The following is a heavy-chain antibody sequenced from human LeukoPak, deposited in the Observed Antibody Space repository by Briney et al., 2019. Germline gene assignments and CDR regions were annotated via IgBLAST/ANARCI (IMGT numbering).Heavy chain of an antibody. D-gene: IGHD2/OR15-2a*01. Sequence: GGSLRLSCAASGFTFSSYEMNWVRQAPGKGLEWVSYISSSGSTIYYADSVKGRFTISRDNARNSLYLQMNSLRAEDTAVYYCARDQGIVPNAFDIWGQGTMVTVSS. CDR1: GFTFSSYE. V-gene: IGHV3-48*03. CDR3: ARDQGIVPNAFDI. CDR2: ISSSGSTI. J-gene: IGHJ3*02.